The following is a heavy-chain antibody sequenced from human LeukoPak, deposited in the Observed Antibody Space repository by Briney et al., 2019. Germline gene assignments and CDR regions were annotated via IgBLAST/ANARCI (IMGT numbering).Heavy chain of an antibody. CDR3: ARESQGGDV. V-gene: IGHV3-7*04. CDR2: IKQDGSEK. J-gene: IGHJ6*02. Sequence: PGGSLRLSCAASGFTVSSYEMDWVRQAPGKGLEWVANIKQDGSEKYYVDSVKGRFTISRDNAKNSLYLQMNSLRAEDTAVYYCARESQGGDVWGQGTTVTVSS. D-gene: IGHD3-16*01. CDR1: GFTVSSYE.